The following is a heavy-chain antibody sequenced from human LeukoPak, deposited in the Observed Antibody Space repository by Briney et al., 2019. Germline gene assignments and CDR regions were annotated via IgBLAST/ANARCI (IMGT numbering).Heavy chain of an antibody. Sequence: ASVRVSCKASGYTFTDYYVHWVRQAPGQALEWMGWINANNGDTNYAQKFQGRVTMTRDTSISTAYMDLTRLRSDDTAVYYCARVSPIYQLFFWFDPWGQGTLVTVSS. J-gene: IGHJ5*02. D-gene: IGHD2-2*01. CDR1: GYTFTDYY. CDR2: INANNGDT. CDR3: ARVSPIYQLFFWFDP. V-gene: IGHV1-2*02.